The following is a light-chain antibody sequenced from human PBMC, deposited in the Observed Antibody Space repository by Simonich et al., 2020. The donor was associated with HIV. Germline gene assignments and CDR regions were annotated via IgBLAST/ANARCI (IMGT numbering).Light chain of an antibody. CDR1: QSVLHSSSNKNS. V-gene: IGKV4-1*01. CDR2: WTS. J-gene: IGKJ2*01. Sequence: DIVMTQSPDSLAVSLGERATINCKSSQSVLHSSSNKNSLAWYQQKPGQPPKFLIYWTSTRESGVPDRFSGSGSGTDFTLTISSLQAEDVAVYYCQQYSITPPGYTFGQGTKLEIK. CDR3: QQYSITPPGYT.